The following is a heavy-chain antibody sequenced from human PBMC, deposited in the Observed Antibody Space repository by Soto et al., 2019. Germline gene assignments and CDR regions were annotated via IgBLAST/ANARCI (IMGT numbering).Heavy chain of an antibody. CDR2: IYNSGRT. CDR1: GGSISSSHY. V-gene: IGHV4-59*11. Sequence: SETLSLTCTVSGGSISSSHYWSWIPQPPGKGLEWIGYIYNSGRTNYNPSLKSRVTISVDTSKNQFSLKLTSVTTADTALSYCASVTSRGNRVYWGQGTLVTGSS. D-gene: IGHD2-21*02. CDR3: ASVTSRGNRVY. J-gene: IGHJ4*02.